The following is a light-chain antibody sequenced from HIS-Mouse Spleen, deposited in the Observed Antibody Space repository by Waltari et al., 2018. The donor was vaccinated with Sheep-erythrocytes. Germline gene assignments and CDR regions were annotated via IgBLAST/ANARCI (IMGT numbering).Light chain of an antibody. CDR2: AAS. CDR1: QSISSY. CDR3: QQSYSTTPLT. J-gene: IGKJ4*01. Sequence: DIQMTQSPSSLSASVGDRVTITCRASQSISSYLNWYQQKPGKAPKLLIYAASSLQSGVPSRFSGSGSGTDFTLTISSLQPEDIATYYCQQSYSTTPLTFCG. V-gene: IGKV1-39*01.